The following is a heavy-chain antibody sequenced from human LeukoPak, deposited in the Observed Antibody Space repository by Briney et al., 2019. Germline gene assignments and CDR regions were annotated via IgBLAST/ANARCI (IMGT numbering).Heavy chain of an antibody. CDR1: GFIFSNYG. J-gene: IGHJ4*02. Sequence: GGSLRLSCAASGFIFSNYGIHWVRQAPGKGLEWVAVISSDGSNTYYADSVKGRFTISRDNSKNTLYLQMNSLESEDTAVYYCAKDRWGAVASFDYWGQGTLVTVSS. CDR3: AKDRWGAVASFDY. CDR2: ISSDGSNT. D-gene: IGHD6-19*01. V-gene: IGHV3-30*18.